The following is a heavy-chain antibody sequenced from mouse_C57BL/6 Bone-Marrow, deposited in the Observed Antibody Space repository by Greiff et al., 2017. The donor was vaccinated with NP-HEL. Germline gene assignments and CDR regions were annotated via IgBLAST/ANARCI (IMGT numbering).Heavy chain of an antibody. D-gene: IGHD2-3*01. Sequence: EVQGVESGGGLVKPGGSLKLSCAASGFTFSSYAMSWVRQTPEKRLEWVATISDGGSSTYYPDNVKGRFTISRDNAKNNLYLQMSHLKSEDTAMYYCAREGYYDWFAYWGQGTLVTVSA. CDR2: ISDGGSST. CDR3: AREGYYDWFAY. J-gene: IGHJ3*01. CDR1: GFTFSSYA. V-gene: IGHV5-4*01.